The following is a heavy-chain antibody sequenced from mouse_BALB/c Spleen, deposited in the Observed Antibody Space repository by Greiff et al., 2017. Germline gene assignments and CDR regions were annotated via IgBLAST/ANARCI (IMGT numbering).Heavy chain of an antibody. Sequence: EVKLVESGPSLVKPSQTLSLTCSVTGDSITSGYWNWIRKFPGNKLEYMGYISYSGSTYYNPSLKSRISITRDTSKNQYYLQLNSVTTEDTATYCCARYEEGAAGDFDVWGAGTTVTVSS. D-gene: IGHD6-1*01. CDR3: ARYEEGAAGDFDV. J-gene: IGHJ1*01. CDR2: ISYSGST. CDR1: GDSITSGY. V-gene: IGHV3-8*02.